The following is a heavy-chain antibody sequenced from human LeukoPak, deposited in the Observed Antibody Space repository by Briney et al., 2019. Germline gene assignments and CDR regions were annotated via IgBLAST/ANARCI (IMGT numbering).Heavy chain of an antibody. V-gene: IGHV3-21*01. J-gene: IGHJ4*02. CDR3: ARGIAVAGGNFDY. Sequence: PGGSLRLSCAASGFTFSSYSTNWVRQAPGKGLEWVSSISSSSSYIYYADSVKGRFTISRDNAKNSLYLQMNSLRAEDTAVYYCARGIAVAGGNFDYWGQGTLVTVSS. CDR2: ISSSSSYI. D-gene: IGHD6-19*01. CDR1: GFTFSSYS.